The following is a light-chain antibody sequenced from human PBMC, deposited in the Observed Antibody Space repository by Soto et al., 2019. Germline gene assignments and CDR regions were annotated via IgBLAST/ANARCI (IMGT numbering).Light chain of an antibody. V-gene: IGKV1-5*01. Sequence: DIQMPQSPSTLSSSVGDRVTITCRASQSISHFLAWYQQKPGKVPKLLSYDASNLGSGVPSRFSGSGSGTDFPLTIIGLQPDDFTTYYGQQYTSYSRAFGQGTKGDLK. CDR1: QSISHF. J-gene: IGKJ1*01. CDR2: DAS. CDR3: QQYTSYSRA.